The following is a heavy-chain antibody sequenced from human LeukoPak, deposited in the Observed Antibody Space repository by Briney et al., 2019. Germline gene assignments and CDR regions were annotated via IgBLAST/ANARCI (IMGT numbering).Heavy chain of an antibody. CDR1: GFAVRTKY. CDR3: ARDSYYDFWSGYLPTNFYYYYYYGMDV. Sequence: PGGPLRLSCAASGFAVRTKYMIWLPQAPGKGLEGVTIIYVGGSTYQADSVKGRFTISRDNAKNKLYLQMNSLRDEDTAVYYCARDSYYDFWSGYLPTNFYYYYYYGMDVWGQGTTVTVSS. CDR2: IYVGGST. V-gene: IGHV3-66*01. D-gene: IGHD3-3*01. J-gene: IGHJ6*02.